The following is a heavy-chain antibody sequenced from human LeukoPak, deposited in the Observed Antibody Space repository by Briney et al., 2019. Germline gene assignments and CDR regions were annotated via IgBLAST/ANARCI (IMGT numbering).Heavy chain of an antibody. CDR1: GFTFSKYE. CDR2: ITSSGNTI. J-gene: IGHJ4*02. Sequence: GGSLRLSCASSGFTFSKYEMNWVRQAPGKGLKCVSYITSSGNTIYYADSVKGRFTISRDNAKYSLYLQMNSLRAEDTAVYYCVRGRYCSGGTCYPSYDYWGQGTLVTVSS. D-gene: IGHD2-15*01. CDR3: VRGRYCSGGTCYPSYDY. V-gene: IGHV3-48*03.